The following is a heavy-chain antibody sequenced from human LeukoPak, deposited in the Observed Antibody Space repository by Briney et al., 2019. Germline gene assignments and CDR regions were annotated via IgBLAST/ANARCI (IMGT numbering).Heavy chain of an antibody. J-gene: IGHJ6*02. CDR2: IKEDGSVK. Sequence: PGGSLRLSCAASGFTFSIYWMTWVRRAPGKGLEWVANIKEDGSVKYYVDSVKGRSTISRDNAKKSLYLQMNNLGGEDTAVYFFARRWKLSLDVWGQGATVTV. V-gene: IGHV3-7*01. CDR3: ARRWKLSLDV. CDR1: GFTFSIYW. D-gene: IGHD5-24*01.